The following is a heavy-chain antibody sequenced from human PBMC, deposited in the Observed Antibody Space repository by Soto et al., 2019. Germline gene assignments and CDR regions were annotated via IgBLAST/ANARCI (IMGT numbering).Heavy chain of an antibody. V-gene: IGHV3-30-3*01. J-gene: IGHJ4*02. D-gene: IGHD4-17*01. CDR1: GFTFSSYA. Sequence: GGSLRLSCAASGFTFSSYAMHWVRQAPGKGLEWVAVISYDGSNKYYADPVKGRFTISRDNSKNTLYLQMNSLRAEDTAVYYCARDDDYGDYGVRYWGQGTLVTVSS. CDR3: ARDDDYGDYGVRY. CDR2: ISYDGSNK.